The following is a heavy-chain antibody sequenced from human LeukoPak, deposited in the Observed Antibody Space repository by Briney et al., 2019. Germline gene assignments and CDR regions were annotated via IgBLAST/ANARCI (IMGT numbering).Heavy chain of an antibody. CDR1: GFTFSNAW. D-gene: IGHD3-16*01. CDR3: ARDRRGSNTWDWYFDL. CDR2: VSFDGSSK. V-gene: IGHV3-30*01. J-gene: IGHJ2*01. Sequence: PGGSLRLSCAASGFTFSNAWMSWVRQAPGKGPERVAVVSFDGSSKYYLDSVKGRFTISRDNSKNTLDLQMDSLGAEDTAVYYCARDRRGSNTWDWYFDLWGRGTLVTVSS.